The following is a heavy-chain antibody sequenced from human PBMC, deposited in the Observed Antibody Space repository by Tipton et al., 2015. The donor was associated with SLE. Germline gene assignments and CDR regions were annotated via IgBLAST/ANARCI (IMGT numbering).Heavy chain of an antibody. V-gene: IGHV4-39*01. Sequence: TLSLTCTVSGDSISSRSYHWGWIRQPPGKGLEWIGSIFYSGSTSYNPSLRSRVTISVDTSKNQFSLKLNSVTASDTAVYYCARQVASFDYWGQGTLVTVSS. D-gene: IGHD5-12*01. CDR3: ARQVASFDY. CDR1: GDSISSRSYH. CDR2: IFYSGST. J-gene: IGHJ4*02.